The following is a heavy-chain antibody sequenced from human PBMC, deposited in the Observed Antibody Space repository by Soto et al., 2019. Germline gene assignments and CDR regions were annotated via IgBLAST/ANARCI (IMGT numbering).Heavy chain of an antibody. V-gene: IGHV3-33*01. J-gene: IGHJ4*02. D-gene: IGHD3-22*01. CDR3: ARGLPYYYDSSGYYYRFDY. Sequence: GGSLRLSCAASGFTFSSYGMHWVRQAPGKGLEWVAVIWYDGSNKYYADSVKGRFTISRDNSKNTLYLQMNSLRAEDTAVYYCARGLPYYYDSSGYYYRFDYWGQGTLVTVSS. CDR2: IWYDGSNK. CDR1: GFTFSSYG.